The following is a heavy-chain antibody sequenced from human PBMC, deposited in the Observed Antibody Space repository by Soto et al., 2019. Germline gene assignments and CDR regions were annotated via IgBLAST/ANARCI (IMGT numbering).Heavy chain of an antibody. Sequence: GGSLRLSCAASGFTFSSYAMSWVRQAPGKGLEWVSAISGSGGSTYYADSVKGRFTISRDNSKNTLYLQMNSLRAEDTAVYYCAKSYDSSGYYYVSPCFDYWGQGTLVTVSS. CDR1: GFTFSSYA. CDR3: AKSYDSSGYYYVSPCFDY. CDR2: ISGSGGST. J-gene: IGHJ4*02. V-gene: IGHV3-23*01. D-gene: IGHD3-22*01.